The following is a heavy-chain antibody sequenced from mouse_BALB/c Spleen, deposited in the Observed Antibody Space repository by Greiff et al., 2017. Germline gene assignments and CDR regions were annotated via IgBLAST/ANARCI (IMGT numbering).Heavy chain of an antibody. V-gene: IGHV1-67*01. Sequence: QVQLKQSGPELVRPGVSVKISCKGSGYTFTDYAMHWVKQSHAKSLEWIGVIGTYYGNTNYNQKFKGKATMTVDKSSSTAYMELARLTSEDSAIYYCARSGGSYAMDYWGQGTSVTVSS. CDR2: IGTYYGNT. CDR1: GYTFTDYA. CDR3: ARSGGSYAMDY. J-gene: IGHJ4*01.